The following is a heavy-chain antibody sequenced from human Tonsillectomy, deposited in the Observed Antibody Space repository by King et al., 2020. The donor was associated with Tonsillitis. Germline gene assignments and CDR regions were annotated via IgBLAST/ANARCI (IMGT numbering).Heavy chain of an antibody. J-gene: IGHJ4*02. V-gene: IGHV4-31*03. Sequence: QLQESGPGLVKPSQTLSLTRTVSGGSISSGNYYWSWIRQHPGKGLEWIGYIYYSGSTYYNPSLKSRVTISVDTSKNQFSLKLSSVTAADTAVYYCTRGYCGGDCYSTDYFDYWGQGTLVTVSS. CDR3: TRGYCGGDCYSTDYFDY. CDR2: IYYSGST. D-gene: IGHD2-21*02. CDR1: GGSISSGNYY.